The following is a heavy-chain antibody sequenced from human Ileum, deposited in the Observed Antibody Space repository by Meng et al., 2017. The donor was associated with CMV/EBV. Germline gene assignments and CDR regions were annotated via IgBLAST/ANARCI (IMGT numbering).Heavy chain of an antibody. D-gene: IGHD2-15*01. J-gene: IGHJ4*02. Sequence: GGSLRLSCGASGFTFSKYWMNWVRQAPGKGLEWVANIKEDGNEKSYVDSVEGRFTISRDNAKNSLYLQMNSLRVEDTAVYYCARVGDYSLKDWGQGTLVTVSS. CDR2: IKEDGNEK. V-gene: IGHV3-7*01. CDR3: ARVGDYSLKD. CDR1: GFTFSKYW.